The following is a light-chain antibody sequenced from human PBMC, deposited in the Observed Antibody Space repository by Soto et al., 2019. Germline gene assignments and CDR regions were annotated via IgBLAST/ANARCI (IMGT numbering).Light chain of an antibody. CDR2: AAS. V-gene: IGKV1-39*01. J-gene: IGKJ2*01. Sequence: DIQMTQSPSSLSASVGDRVTITCRASQSISIYLNWYQQKPGKAPKLLIYAASSLQSGVPSRFSGSGSGTEFTLTINSLQPVDFATYYCQQSYSTPYTFGQGTKLEIK. CDR1: QSISIY. CDR3: QQSYSTPYT.